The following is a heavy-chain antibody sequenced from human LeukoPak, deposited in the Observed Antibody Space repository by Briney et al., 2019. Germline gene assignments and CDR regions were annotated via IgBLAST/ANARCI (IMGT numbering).Heavy chain of an antibody. CDR1: GYTFTSYD. V-gene: IGHV1-8*01. Sequence: GASVKVSCKASGYTFTSYDINWVRQATGQGLEWMGWINPNSGGTNYAQKFQGRVTMTRDMSTSTVYMELSSLRSEDTAVYYCARDIIRGGYSNWGQGTLVTVSS. J-gene: IGHJ4*02. D-gene: IGHD5-24*01. CDR2: INPNSGGT. CDR3: ARDIIRGGYSN.